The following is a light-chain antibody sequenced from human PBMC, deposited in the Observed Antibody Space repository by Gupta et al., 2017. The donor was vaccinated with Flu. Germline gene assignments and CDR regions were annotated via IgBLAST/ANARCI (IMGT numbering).Light chain of an antibody. CDR1: QSIASS. CDR3: QQSSSLPLT. CDR2: YAS. Sequence: EIVLTQSPDFQSVTPKEKVTITCRASQSIASSLHWYQQKPEQSPKLLIKYASQHGSGVPSRFSGSGSGTDFTLTITSLEAEDAATYYCQQSSSLPLTFGQGTKVEIK. J-gene: IGKJ1*01. V-gene: IGKV6-21*01.